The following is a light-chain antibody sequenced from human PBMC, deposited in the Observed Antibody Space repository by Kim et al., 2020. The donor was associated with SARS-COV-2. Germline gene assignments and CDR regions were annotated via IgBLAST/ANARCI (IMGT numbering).Light chain of an antibody. V-gene: IGLV1-40*01. CDR1: SPDIGAGKF. CDR3: QSYDSSLSGFLV. CDR2: GNS. J-gene: IGLJ2*01. Sequence: LPTATTGTSPDIGAGKFVPWYNRITGTPPKVRIYGNSKRPAGVPDRFSGSKSGTSASLAITGLQAEDEADYYCQSYDSSLSGFLVFGGGTQLTVL.